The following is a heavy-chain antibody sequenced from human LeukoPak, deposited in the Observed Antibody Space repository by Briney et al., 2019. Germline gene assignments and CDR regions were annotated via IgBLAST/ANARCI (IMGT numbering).Heavy chain of an antibody. D-gene: IGHD6-19*01. J-gene: IGHJ4*02. Sequence: GGSLRLSCAASGFTVSNNYMNWVRQAPGKGLEWVSVIYSGGSTYYADSVKGRFTISRDNSKNTLYPQMNSLRAEDTAVYYCARGLKYSSGWYYFDYWGQGTLVIVSS. CDR2: IYSGGST. CDR3: ARGLKYSSGWYYFDY. CDR1: GFTVSNNY. V-gene: IGHV3-53*01.